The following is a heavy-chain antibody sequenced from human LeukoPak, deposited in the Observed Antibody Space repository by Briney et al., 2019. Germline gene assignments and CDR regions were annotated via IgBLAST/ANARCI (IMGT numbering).Heavy chain of an antibody. V-gene: IGHV3-23*01. Sequence: PGGSLRLSCAASGFTFSDYAMSWVRQAPGKGLEWVSAISGSGGSTYYADSVKGRFTISRDTSKNTLYLQMNSLRAEDTAVYYCAKGMNYYGSAYGMDVWGQGTTVTVSS. CDR2: ISGSGGST. D-gene: IGHD3-10*01. CDR3: AKGMNYYGSAYGMDV. CDR1: GFTFSDYA. J-gene: IGHJ6*02.